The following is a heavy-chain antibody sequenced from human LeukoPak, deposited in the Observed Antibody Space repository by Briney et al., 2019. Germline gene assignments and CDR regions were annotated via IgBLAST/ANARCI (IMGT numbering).Heavy chain of an antibody. Sequence: GGSLRLSCAASGFTFSDYCMNWIRQAPGKGLEWVSYISSSGSTIHYADSVKGRFTISRDNAKNSLYLQMNSLRAEDTAVYYCASAIVGPTTDYWGQGTLVTVSS. V-gene: IGHV3-11*01. CDR3: ASAIVGPTTDY. D-gene: IGHD1-26*01. CDR1: GFTFSDYC. CDR2: ISSSGSTI. J-gene: IGHJ4*02.